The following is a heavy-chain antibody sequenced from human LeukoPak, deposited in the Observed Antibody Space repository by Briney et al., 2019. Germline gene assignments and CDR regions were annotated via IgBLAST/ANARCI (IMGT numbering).Heavy chain of an antibody. J-gene: IGHJ6*03. CDR1: GGSISSYY. V-gene: IGHV4-59*06. CDR2: IYYSGTT. CDR3: ARYEDYYYNMDV. D-gene: IGHD3-9*01. Sequence: KPSETLSLTCTVSGGSISSYYWSWIRQPPGKGLEWIGYIYYSGTTYYNPSLKSRVTISVDTSKNQFSLKLSSVTAADTAVYYCARYEDYYYNMDVWGKGTTVTVSS.